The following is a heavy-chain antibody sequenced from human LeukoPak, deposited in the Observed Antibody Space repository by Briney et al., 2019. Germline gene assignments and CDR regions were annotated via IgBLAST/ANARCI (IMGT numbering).Heavy chain of an antibody. CDR1: GYTFTSYG. V-gene: IGHV1-18*01. Sequence: ASVKVSCKASGYTFTSYGISWVRRAPGQGLEWMGWISAYNGNTNYAQKLQGRVTMTTDTSTSTAYMELRSLRSDDTAMYYCARGAAGSNELVPVHPYNWFDPWGQGTLVTVSS. CDR3: ARGAAGSNELVPVHPYNWFDP. CDR2: ISAYNGNT. D-gene: IGHD6-6*01. J-gene: IGHJ5*02.